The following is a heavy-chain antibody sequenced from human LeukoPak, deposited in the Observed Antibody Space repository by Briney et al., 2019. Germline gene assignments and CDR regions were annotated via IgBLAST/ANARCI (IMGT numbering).Heavy chain of an antibody. CDR2: IIPIFGTA. CDR1: GGTFSSYA. V-gene: IGHV1-69*05. D-gene: IGHD3-22*01. Sequence: SVKVSCKASGGTFSSYAISWVRQAPGQGLEWMGGIIPIFGTANYAQKFQGRVTITTDESTSTACMELSSLRSEDTAVYYCARADYDTSAYYYTFDYWGQGTLVTVSS. J-gene: IGHJ4*02. CDR3: ARADYDTSAYYYTFDY.